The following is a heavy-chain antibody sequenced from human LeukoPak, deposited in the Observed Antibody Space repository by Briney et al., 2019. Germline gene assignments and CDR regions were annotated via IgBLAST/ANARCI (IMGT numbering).Heavy chain of an antibody. D-gene: IGHD6-13*01. Sequence: TSETLSLTCAVYGGSFSGYYWSWIRQPPGKGLEWIGEISHSGGTDYNPSLKSRVTISVDTSRNQFSLNLRSVTAADTAVYYCARGPFRDSSSWYYFDYWGQGTLVTVSS. J-gene: IGHJ4*02. CDR2: ISHSGGT. V-gene: IGHV4-34*01. CDR1: GGSFSGYY. CDR3: ARGPFRDSSSWYYFDY.